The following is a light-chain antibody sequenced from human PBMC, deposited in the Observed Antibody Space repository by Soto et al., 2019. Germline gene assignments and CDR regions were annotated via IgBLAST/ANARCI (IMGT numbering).Light chain of an antibody. CDR3: LQYTHWPHT. Sequence: DVGMTQSPLSLPVTRGQSAAISWRSTQGLGYSNRNTFLEWFFHVPGQPPRRLIYKVSNRDSGVPDRFSGSGSGTDFALHISRVEAEDVGVYYCLQYTHWPHTFGQGTKVDIK. J-gene: IGKJ2*01. V-gene: IGKV2-30*01. CDR2: KVS. CDR1: QGLGYSNRNTF.